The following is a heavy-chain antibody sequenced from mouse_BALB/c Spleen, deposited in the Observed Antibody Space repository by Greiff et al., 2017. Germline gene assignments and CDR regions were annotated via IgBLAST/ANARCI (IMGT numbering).Heavy chain of an antibody. Sequence: EVKLQESGGGLVKPGGSLKLSCAASGFTFSSYTMSWVRQTPEKRLEWVATISSGGSYTYYPDSVKGRFTISRDNAKNTLYLQMSSLKSEDTAMYYCTREGYGFDYWGQGTTLTVSS. V-gene: IGHV5-6-4*01. D-gene: IGHD2-14*01. CDR1: GFTFSSYT. CDR3: TREGYGFDY. J-gene: IGHJ2*01. CDR2: ISSGGSYT.